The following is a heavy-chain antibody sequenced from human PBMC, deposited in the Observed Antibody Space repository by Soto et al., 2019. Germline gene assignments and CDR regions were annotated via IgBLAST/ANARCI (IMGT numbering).Heavy chain of an antibody. Sequence: SETLSLTCTVSGGSISSGDYYWSWIRQPPGKGLEWIGYIYYSGSTYYNPSLKSRVTISVDTSKNQFSLKLSSVTAADTAVYYCARSSSWYMGNAFDIWGQGTMVTFSS. CDR1: GGSISSGDYY. D-gene: IGHD6-13*01. CDR3: ARSSSWYMGNAFDI. CDR2: IYYSGST. J-gene: IGHJ3*02. V-gene: IGHV4-30-4*01.